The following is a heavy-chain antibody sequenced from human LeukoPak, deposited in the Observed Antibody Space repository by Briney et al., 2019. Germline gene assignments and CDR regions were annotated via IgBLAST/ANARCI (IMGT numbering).Heavy chain of an antibody. J-gene: IGHJ5*02. D-gene: IGHD1-26*01. CDR2: IYSGGNT. V-gene: IGHV3-53*01. CDR1: GLTVSSNC. CDR3: ARETIVGATYSRFDP. Sequence: GGSLRLSCAASGLTVSSNCMSWVRQAPGKGLEWVSFIYSGGNTYYADSVKGRFTISRDNAKNSLYLQMNSLRAEDTAVYYCARETIVGATYSRFDPWGQGTLVTVSS.